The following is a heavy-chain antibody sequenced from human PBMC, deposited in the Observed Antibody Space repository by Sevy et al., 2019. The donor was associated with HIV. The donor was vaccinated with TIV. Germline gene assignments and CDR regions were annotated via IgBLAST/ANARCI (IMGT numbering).Heavy chain of an antibody. Sequence: SETLSLTCTVSGGSISSYYWSWIRQPPGKGLEWIGYIYYSGSTNYNPSLKSRVTISVDTSKNQFSLKLSSVTAADTAVYYRARDRIVGATSFYYYYYGMDVWGQGTTVTV. CDR3: ARDRIVGATSFYYYYYGMDV. CDR2: IYYSGST. V-gene: IGHV4-59*13. J-gene: IGHJ6*02. D-gene: IGHD1-26*01. CDR1: GGSISSYY.